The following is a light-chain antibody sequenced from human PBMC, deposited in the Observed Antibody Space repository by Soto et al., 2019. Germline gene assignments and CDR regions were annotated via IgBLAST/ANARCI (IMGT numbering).Light chain of an antibody. CDR2: DVN. CDR1: SSDVGAYNY. Sequence: QSALTQPASVSGSPGQPITISCTGTSSDVGAYNYVSWYQHHPDKAPKLIIYDVNNRPSGVSKRFSGSKSGNTASLTISGLQAEDEADYYCSSFAGSSTFEVFGTGTKVTVL. CDR3: SSFAGSSTFEV. V-gene: IGLV2-14*01. J-gene: IGLJ1*01.